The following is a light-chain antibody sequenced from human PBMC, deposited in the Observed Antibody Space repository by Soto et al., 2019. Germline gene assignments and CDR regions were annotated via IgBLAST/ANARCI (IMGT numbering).Light chain of an antibody. J-gene: IGKJ1*01. CDR3: QQYNNWPQT. Sequence: EIVMTQSPATLSVSPGERDTLSCRASQSVSSNLAWYQQKPGQAPRLLIYGASTRATGIPARFSGSGSGTEFTLIISSLQSEDFAVYYCQQYNNWPQTFGQGTKV. CDR2: GAS. V-gene: IGKV3-15*01. CDR1: QSVSSN.